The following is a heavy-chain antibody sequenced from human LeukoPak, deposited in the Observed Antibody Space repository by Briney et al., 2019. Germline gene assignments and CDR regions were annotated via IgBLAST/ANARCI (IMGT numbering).Heavy chain of an antibody. V-gene: IGHV3-9*01. J-gene: IGHJ4*02. D-gene: IGHD3-16*01. CDR1: GFTFDDYA. Sequence: PGGSLRLSCAASGFTFDDYAMHWVRQAPGKGLEWVSGISWNSGSIGYADSVKGRFTISRDNAKNSLYLQMNSLRAEDTALYYCAKGAVLGFDYWGQGTLVTVSS. CDR2: ISWNSGSI. CDR3: AKGAVLGFDY.